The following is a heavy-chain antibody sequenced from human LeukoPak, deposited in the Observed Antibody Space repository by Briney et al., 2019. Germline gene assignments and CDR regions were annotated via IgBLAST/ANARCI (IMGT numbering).Heavy chain of an antibody. D-gene: IGHD5-12*01. CDR3: ARAPPPSNIVATTPVFYFFDY. V-gene: IGHV3-7*04. J-gene: IGHJ4*02. CDR1: GFTFSSYW. CDR2: IKQDGSEK. Sequence: GGSLRLSCAAYGFTFSSYWMCWVRQAPGTGLEWVANIKQDGSEKYYVDSVKGRFTISRDNAKNSLYLQMNSLRAEDTAVYYCARAPPPSNIVATTPVFYFFDYWGRGTLVPVSP.